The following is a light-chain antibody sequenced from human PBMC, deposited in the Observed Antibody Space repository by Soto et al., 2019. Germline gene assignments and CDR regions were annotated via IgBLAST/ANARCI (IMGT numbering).Light chain of an antibody. J-gene: IGKJ4*01. Sequence: DIQMTQSPSTLSASVGDKVTNTCRASQSISSWLAWYQQKPGKAPKLLIYDASSLESGVPSRFSGSGSDTEFTLTINNLQPDDFATYHCQQYNRYSLTFGGGTKV. CDR2: DAS. V-gene: IGKV1-5*01. CDR3: QQYNRYSLT. CDR1: QSISSW.